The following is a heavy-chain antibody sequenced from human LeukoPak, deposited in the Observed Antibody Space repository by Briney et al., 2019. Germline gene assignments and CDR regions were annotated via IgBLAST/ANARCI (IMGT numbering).Heavy chain of an antibody. CDR1: GGSISTYY. D-gene: IGHD5-12*01. J-gene: IGHJ4*02. CDR3: ARDSSAGSGYDHFDY. CDR2: IYYRGST. Sequence: SETLSLTCTVSGGSISTYYWSWIRQPPGKGLEWIGYIYYRGSTTYNPSLESRVTISVDTSKNRFSLNLRSVTAADTAVYYCARDSSAGSGYDHFDYWGQGTLVTVSS. V-gene: IGHV4-59*01.